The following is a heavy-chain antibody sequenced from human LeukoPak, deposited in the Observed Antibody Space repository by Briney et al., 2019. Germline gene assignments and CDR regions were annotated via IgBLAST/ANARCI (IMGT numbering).Heavy chain of an antibody. CDR3: ARFSGYGDYAN. D-gene: IGHD4-17*01. CDR2: IYGSGST. CDR1: GGSISSYY. Sequence: PSETLSLTCTVFGGSISSYYWSWIRQPPGKGLEWIGHIYGSGSTNYNPSLKSRVTLSVDTSKNQFSLKLSSVTAADTAVYYCARFSGYGDYANWGQGTLVTVSS. V-gene: IGHV4-59*01. J-gene: IGHJ4*02.